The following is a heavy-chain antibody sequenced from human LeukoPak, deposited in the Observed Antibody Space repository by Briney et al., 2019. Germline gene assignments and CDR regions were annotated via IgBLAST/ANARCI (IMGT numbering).Heavy chain of an antibody. V-gene: IGHV4-39*01. Sequence: KTSETLSLTCTVSGRSISSSSDYWGWIRQPPGKGLEWIGSIYYSGSTYYNPSLKSRVTISVDTSKNQFSLKLSSVTAADTAVYYCARRPVGATAPFDYWGQGTLVTVSS. CDR1: GRSISSSSDY. CDR2: IYYSGST. CDR3: ARRPVGATAPFDY. J-gene: IGHJ4*02. D-gene: IGHD1-26*01.